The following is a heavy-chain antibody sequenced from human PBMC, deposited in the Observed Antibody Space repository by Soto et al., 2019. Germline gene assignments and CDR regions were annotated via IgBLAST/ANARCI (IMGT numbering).Heavy chain of an antibody. D-gene: IGHD2-2*01. CDR2: IDPSAGST. CDR3: ARPPPAGGSNYYWRYGMDV. J-gene: IGHJ6*02. Sequence: ASVQVSCKTSGYTFTRYYIHWVRQAPGQGLEWMGIIDPSAGSTTFAQKFQGRVTMTRDTSTSTVYMEVSSLRSEDTAVYYCARPPPAGGSNYYWRYGMDVWG. V-gene: IGHV1-46*01. CDR1: GYTFTRYY.